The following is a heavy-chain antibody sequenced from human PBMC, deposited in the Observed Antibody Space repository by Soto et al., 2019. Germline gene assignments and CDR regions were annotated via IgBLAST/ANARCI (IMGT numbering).Heavy chain of an antibody. J-gene: IGHJ2*01. CDR1: GLSVSSNY. V-gene: IGHV3-53*02. D-gene: IGHD5-18*01. Sequence: EVQLVETGGDLIQPGGSLRLSCAASGLSVSSNYMSWVRQAPGRGLEWVSVIYSSGNIYYRDSVKGRFTISRDNSKNTLYLQMNSLRDEDTAVYYCATGIKAVVRSRYFDLWGRGTLVTVSS. CDR3: ATGIKAVVRSRYFDL. CDR2: IYSSGNI.